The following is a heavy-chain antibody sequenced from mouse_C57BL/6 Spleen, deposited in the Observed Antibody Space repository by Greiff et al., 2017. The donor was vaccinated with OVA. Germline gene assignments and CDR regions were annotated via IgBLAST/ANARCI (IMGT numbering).Heavy chain of an antibody. Sequence: VHVKQSGTVLARPGASVKMSCKTSGYTFTSYWMHWVKQRPGQGLEWIGAIYPGNSDTSYNQKFKGTATLTAVTSASTAYMEHSSLTNEKSAVYYCTRADNYGSSYWFAYWGQGTLVTVSA. V-gene: IGHV1-5*01. CDR3: TRADNYGSSYWFAY. D-gene: IGHD1-1*01. CDR2: IYPGNSDT. CDR1: GYTFTSYW. J-gene: IGHJ3*01.